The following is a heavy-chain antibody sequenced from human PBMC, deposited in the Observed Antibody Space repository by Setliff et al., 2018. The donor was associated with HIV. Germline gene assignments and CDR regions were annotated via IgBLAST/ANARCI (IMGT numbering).Heavy chain of an antibody. D-gene: IGHD3-10*01. CDR3: ARGRARELFDWCY. Sequence: ASVKVSCKASGYTFTSYYMHWVRQAPGQGLEWMGIINPSGGTISYAQKFQGRVTMTRDTSTNTVYMELRSLRSEDTAVYYCARGRARELFDWCYWGQGTLVTVSS. J-gene: IGHJ4*02. V-gene: IGHV1-46*01. CDR1: GYTFTSYY. CDR2: INPSGGTI.